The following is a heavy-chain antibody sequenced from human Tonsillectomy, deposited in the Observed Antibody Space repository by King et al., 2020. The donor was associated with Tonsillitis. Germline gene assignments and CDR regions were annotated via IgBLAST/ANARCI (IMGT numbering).Heavy chain of an antibody. D-gene: IGHD4-17*01. J-gene: IGHJ4*02. Sequence: QLVQSGGGVVQPGRSLRLSCAASGFTFSSYGMHWVRQAPGKGLEWVAVISFDGSNKYYADSVKGRFTITRDNSRNRLYLHMNSLRADDTAVYYCAKDPPPDADYERWVVSYFDYWGQGTLVTVSS. CDR1: GFTFSSYG. V-gene: IGHV3-30*18. CDR2: ISFDGSNK. CDR3: AKDPPPDADYERWVVSYFDY.